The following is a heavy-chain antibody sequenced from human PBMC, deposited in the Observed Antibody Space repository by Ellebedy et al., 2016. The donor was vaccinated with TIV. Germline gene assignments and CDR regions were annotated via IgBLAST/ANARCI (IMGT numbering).Heavy chain of an antibody. Sequence: SETLSLXXPVSGGSISGYYWSWIRQPPGKGLEWIGYIYYSGNTHFNPSLKSRVTMSVDTSKNQFSLKLSSVPAADTAVYYCARHNDLGGSGSYCEDSWGQGTLVTVSS. D-gene: IGHD3-10*01. CDR3: ARHNDLGGSGSYCEDS. J-gene: IGHJ4*02. V-gene: IGHV4-59*08. CDR2: IYYSGNT. CDR1: GGSISGYY.